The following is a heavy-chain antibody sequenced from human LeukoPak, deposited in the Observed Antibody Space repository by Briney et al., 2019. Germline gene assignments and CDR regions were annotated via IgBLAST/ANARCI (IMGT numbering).Heavy chain of an antibody. J-gene: IGHJ5*02. Sequence: ASVKVSCKASGYTFTGYYMHRVRQAPGQGLEWMGWINPNSGGTNYAQKFQGRVTMTRDTSISTAYMELSGLTSDDTAVYYCGRDLVSRQEVDQPWGQGTLVTVSS. CDR3: GRDLVSRQEVDQP. D-gene: IGHD6-13*01. CDR2: INPNSGGT. CDR1: GYTFTGYY. V-gene: IGHV1-2*02.